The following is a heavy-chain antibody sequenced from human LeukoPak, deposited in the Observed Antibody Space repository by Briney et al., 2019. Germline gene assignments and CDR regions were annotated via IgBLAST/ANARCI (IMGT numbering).Heavy chain of an antibody. CDR3: ASSRRGLRSPAGGGYNWYYFDY. J-gene: IGHJ4*02. V-gene: IGHV4-59*01. D-gene: IGHD5-24*01. CDR1: GGSLSSYY. Sequence: SETLSLTCTVSGGSLSSYYWSWIRQPPGKGLEWIGYIYYSGRTNCNPSLKSRVTISVDTSKNQFSLKLSSVTAADTAVYYCASSRRGLRSPAGGGYNWYYFDYWGQGTLVTVSS. CDR2: IYYSGRT.